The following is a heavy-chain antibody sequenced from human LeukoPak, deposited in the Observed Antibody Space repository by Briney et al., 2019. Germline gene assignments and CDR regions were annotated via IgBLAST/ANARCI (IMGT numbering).Heavy chain of an antibody. CDR3: ARGPQWLIKYYYYGMDV. J-gene: IGHJ6*02. Sequence: SETLSLTCTVSGGSISSGGYYWSWIRQHPGKGLEWIGYIYYSGSTYYNPSLKSRVTISVDTSKNQFSLKLSSVTAADTAVYYCARGPQWLIKYYYYGMDVWGQGTTVTVSS. V-gene: IGHV4-31*03. CDR2: IYYSGST. CDR1: GGSISSGGYY. D-gene: IGHD6-19*01.